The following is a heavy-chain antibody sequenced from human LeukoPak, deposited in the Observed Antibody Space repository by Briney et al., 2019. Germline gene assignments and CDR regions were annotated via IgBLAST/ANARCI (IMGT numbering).Heavy chain of an antibody. CDR3: ARQRGDSSGWYDSETTEFDY. Sequence: SETLSLTCTVSGGSISSSNYCGGWIRQPPGKGLEWIGSICYSGSTYSSGSTYYNPSLKSRVTISVDTSKNQFSLKLSSVTAADTAVYYCARQRGDSSGWYDSETTEFDYWGQGTLVTVSS. CDR2: ICYSGSTYSSGST. J-gene: IGHJ4*02. CDR1: GGSISSSNYC. D-gene: IGHD6-19*01. V-gene: IGHV4-39*01.